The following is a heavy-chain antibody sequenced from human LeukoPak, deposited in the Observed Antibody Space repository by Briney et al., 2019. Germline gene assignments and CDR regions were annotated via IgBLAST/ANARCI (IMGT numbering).Heavy chain of an antibody. J-gene: IGHJ4*02. CDR3: ACGGSFWSGYYAPFDY. CDR2: IYYSGST. V-gene: IGHV4-31*03. CDR1: GGSISSGGYY. Sequence: SQTLSLTCTVSGGSISSGGYYWSWIRQHPGKGLEWLGYIYYSGSTYYNPSLKSRVTISVDTSKNQFSLKLSSVTAADTAVYYCACGGSFWSGYYAPFDYWGQGTLVTVSS. D-gene: IGHD3-3*01.